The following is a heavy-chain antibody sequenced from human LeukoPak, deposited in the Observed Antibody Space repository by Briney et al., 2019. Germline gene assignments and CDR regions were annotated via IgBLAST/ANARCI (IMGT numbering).Heavy chain of an antibody. V-gene: IGHV1-2*06. Sequence: ASVKVSCKASGYTFTGYYMHWVRQAPGQGLEWMGRINPNSGGTNYAQKFQGRVTMTRDTSISTAYMELSSLRSDDTAVYYCTVEDIVVVPAAIHESSYWGQGTLVTVSS. CDR1: GYTFTGYY. CDR2: INPNSGGT. D-gene: IGHD2-2*02. CDR3: TVEDIVVVPAAIHESSY. J-gene: IGHJ4*02.